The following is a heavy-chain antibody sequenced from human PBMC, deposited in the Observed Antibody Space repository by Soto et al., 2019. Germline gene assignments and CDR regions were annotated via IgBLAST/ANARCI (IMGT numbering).Heavy chain of an antibody. CDR3: ARGGLLWFGEPRHGMDV. Sequence: PSETLSLTCAVSGGSISSGGYSWSWIRQPPGKGLEWIGYINHSGSTNYNPSLKSRVTISVDTSKNQFSLKLSSVTAADTAVYYCARGGLLWFGEPRHGMDVWGQGTTVTVSS. CDR2: INHSGST. V-gene: IGHV4-30-2*01. J-gene: IGHJ6*02. CDR1: GGSISSGGYS. D-gene: IGHD3-10*01.